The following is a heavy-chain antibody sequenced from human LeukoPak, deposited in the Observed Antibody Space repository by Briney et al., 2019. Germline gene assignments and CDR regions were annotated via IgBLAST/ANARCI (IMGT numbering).Heavy chain of an antibody. Sequence: ASVKVSCKASGYTFTSYCMHWVRQAPGQGLEWMGIINPSGGSTSYAQKFQGRVTMTRDTSTSTVYMEPSSLRSEDTAVYYCARNCGGDCPDPRIFDYWGQGTLVTVSS. J-gene: IGHJ4*02. CDR1: GYTFTSYC. V-gene: IGHV1-46*01. CDR2: INPSGGST. CDR3: ARNCGGDCPDPRIFDY. D-gene: IGHD2-21*02.